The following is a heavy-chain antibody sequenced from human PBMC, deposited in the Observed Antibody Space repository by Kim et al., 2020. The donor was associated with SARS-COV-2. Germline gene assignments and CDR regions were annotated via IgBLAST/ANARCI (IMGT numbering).Heavy chain of an antibody. J-gene: IGHJ5*02. CDR1: GYTFTSYY. D-gene: IGHD3-22*01. CDR2: INPSGGST. CDR3: ARDGPPTVYYNDSSGYYRLNWFDP. V-gene: IGHV1-46*01. Sequence: ASVKVSCKASGYTFTSYYMHWVRQAPGQGLEWMGIINPSGGSTSYAQKFQGRVTMTRDTSTSTVYMELSSLRSEDTAVYYCARDGPPTVYYNDSSGYYRLNWFDPWGQGTLVTVSS.